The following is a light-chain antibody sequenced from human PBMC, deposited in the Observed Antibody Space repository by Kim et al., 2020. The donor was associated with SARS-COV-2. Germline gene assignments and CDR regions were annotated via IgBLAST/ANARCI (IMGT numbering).Light chain of an antibody. CDR2: ETS. CDR3: QQRYDWPLT. J-gene: IGKJ4*01. CDR1: QSVGNS. V-gene: IGKV3-11*01. Sequence: LSPGERATLSCRAIQSVGNSLAWFQQKPGQAPRLLIFETSNRDTGIPARFSGSGSGTGVTLTISSLEPEDFAVYYCQQRYDWPLTFGGGTKVDIK.